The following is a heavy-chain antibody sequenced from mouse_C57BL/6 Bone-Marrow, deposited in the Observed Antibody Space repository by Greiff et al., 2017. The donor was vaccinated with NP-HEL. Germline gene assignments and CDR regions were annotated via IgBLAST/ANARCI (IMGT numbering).Heavy chain of an antibody. Sequence: DVKLVESGGGLVQPKGTLKLSCAASGFSFNTYAMNWVRQAPGKGLEWVARIRSKSNNYATYYADSVKDRFTISRDDSESMLYLQMNNLKTEDTAMYYCVRQRWLLPWYFDVWGTGTTVTVSS. V-gene: IGHV10-1*01. D-gene: IGHD2-3*01. J-gene: IGHJ1*03. CDR2: IRSKSNNYAT. CDR3: VRQRWLLPWYFDV. CDR1: GFSFNTYA.